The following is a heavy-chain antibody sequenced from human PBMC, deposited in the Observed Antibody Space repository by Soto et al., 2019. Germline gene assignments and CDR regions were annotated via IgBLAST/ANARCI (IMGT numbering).Heavy chain of an antibody. Sequence: GGSLRLSCEVSGFTFSMYSMSWVRQSPGKGLEWVAKIPQDGVDGHYADSVKGRFTISRDNGKNSLYLQLNNLRAEDTAVYYCAREISYVSGGHLYYGMDVLGQGTAVTVSS. CDR3: AREISYVSGGHLYYGMDV. J-gene: IGHJ6*02. CDR1: GFTFSMYS. D-gene: IGHD3-16*01. V-gene: IGHV3-7*03. CDR2: IPQDGVDG.